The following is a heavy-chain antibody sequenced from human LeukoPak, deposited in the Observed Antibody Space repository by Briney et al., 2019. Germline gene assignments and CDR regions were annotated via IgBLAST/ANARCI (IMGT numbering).Heavy chain of an antibody. D-gene: IGHD2-21*02. V-gene: IGHV4-30-2*01. Sequence: SQTLSLTCAVSGGSISSGGYSWSWIRQPPGKGLEWIGYIYHSGSTYYNPSLKSRVTISVDGSKNQFSLKLSSVTAADTAVYYCARERGFGQFCGGDCSYFDLWGRGTLATVSS. CDR2: IYHSGST. CDR1: GGSISSGGYS. J-gene: IGHJ2*01. CDR3: ARERGFGQFCGGDCSYFDL.